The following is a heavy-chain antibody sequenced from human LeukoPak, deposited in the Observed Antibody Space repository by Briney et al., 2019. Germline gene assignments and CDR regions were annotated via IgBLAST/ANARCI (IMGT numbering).Heavy chain of an antibody. CDR2: IKSKTDGGTT. J-gene: IGHJ4*02. CDR1: GLTFTTNA. CDR3: TTDYYDFLTGHSKVY. D-gene: IGHD3-9*01. V-gene: IGHV3-15*01. Sequence: GGSLRLSCAASGLTFTTNAMSWVRQAPGKGLEWVGRIKSKTDGGTTDYAAPVKGRFTISRDDSKNTLYLQMNSLKTEDTAVYYCTTDYYDFLTGHSKVYWGQGTLVTVSS.